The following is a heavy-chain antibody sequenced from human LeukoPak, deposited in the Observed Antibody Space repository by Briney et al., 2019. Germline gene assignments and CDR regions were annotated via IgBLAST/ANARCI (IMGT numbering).Heavy chain of an antibody. D-gene: IGHD6-13*01. Sequence: GGSLRLSCAASGFTLNNYAMSWVRQAPGKGLEWVSIINNSGGSTYYADSVKGRFTISRDNSKNTLYLQMNSLRAEDTAVYYCAKYSSSWGYYYGMDVWGQGTTVTVSS. CDR2: INNSGGST. CDR1: GFTLNNYA. CDR3: AKYSSSWGYYYGMDV. J-gene: IGHJ6*02. V-gene: IGHV3-23*01.